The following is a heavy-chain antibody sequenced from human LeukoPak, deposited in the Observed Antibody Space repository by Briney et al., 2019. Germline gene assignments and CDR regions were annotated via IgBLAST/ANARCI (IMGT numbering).Heavy chain of an antibody. CDR3: ARGVIAVSWFDI. CDR1: GFTFSSCA. J-gene: IGHJ3*02. V-gene: IGHV3-66*01. D-gene: IGHD2-21*01. Sequence: GGSLRLSCAASGFTFSSCAMSWVRQAPGKGLEWVSVIYSGGSTYYADSVKGRFTISRDNSKNTLYLQMNSLRAEDTAVYYCARGVIAVSWFDIWGQGTMVTVSS. CDR2: IYSGGST.